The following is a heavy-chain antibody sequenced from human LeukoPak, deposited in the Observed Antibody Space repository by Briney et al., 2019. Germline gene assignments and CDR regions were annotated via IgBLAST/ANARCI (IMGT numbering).Heavy chain of an antibody. CDR3: AREVSWYYVDY. V-gene: IGHV3-30*09. Sequence: GGSLRLSCAASGFSFGGYAIHWVRQAPGKGLEWVAVVSYDGSNTYYADSVKGRFAISRDNSKKTLYLQMNSLRGDDTAVYYCAREVSWYYVDYWGQGILVTVSS. CDR1: GFSFGGYA. D-gene: IGHD6-13*01. CDR2: VSYDGSNT. J-gene: IGHJ4*02.